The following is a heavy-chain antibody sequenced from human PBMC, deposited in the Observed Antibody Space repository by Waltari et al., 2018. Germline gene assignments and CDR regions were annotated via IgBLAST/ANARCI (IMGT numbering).Heavy chain of an antibody. Sequence: EVQLLESGGGLAQPGGSLRLSCAASGFTFSDYAMSWVRQAPGKGLEWVSFVYSGGSTTYYSDSVKGRFTISRDDSKNTMFLQMNSLRAEDTAVYYCTRGTPSYDQDFWGQGTLVTVSS. D-gene: IGHD5-12*01. V-gene: IGHV3-23*03. CDR1: GFTFSDYA. CDR3: TRGTPSYDQDF. CDR2: VYSGGSTT. J-gene: IGHJ4*02.